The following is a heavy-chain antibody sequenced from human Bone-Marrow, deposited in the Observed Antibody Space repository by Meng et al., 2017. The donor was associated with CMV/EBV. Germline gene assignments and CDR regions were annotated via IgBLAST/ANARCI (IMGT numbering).Heavy chain of an antibody. CDR3: TADPFPRSASYPGDF. J-gene: IGHJ4*02. V-gene: IGHV3-30*03. D-gene: IGHD1-26*01. CDR1: GVAFRTYG. CDR2: TSFDGNRK. Sequence: SGVAFRTYGMHWVRQAPGKGLEWVALTSFDGNRKYHADSVKGRFTISRDNSKNTLYLQMNSLRLEDTAVYYCTADPFPRSASYPGDFWGQGTLVTVSS.